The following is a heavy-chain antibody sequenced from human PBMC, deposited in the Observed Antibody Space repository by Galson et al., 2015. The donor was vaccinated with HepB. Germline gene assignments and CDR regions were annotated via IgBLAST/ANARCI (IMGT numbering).Heavy chain of an antibody. Sequence: YYAGSVKGRFTISRDNSKNTLSLQMNNLRPEDTAIYYCARDAGYSPDWYPRSDPGGQGTLVSVSS. J-gene: IGHJ5*02. D-gene: IGHD6-19*01. CDR3: ARDAGYSPDWYPRSDP. V-gene: IGHV3-30*01.